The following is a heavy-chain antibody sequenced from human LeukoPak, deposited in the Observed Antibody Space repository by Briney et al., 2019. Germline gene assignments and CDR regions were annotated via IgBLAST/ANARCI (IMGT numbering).Heavy chain of an antibody. Sequence: GGSLRLSCAASGNYWMHWVRQVPGKGLVWVSHINSDGSWTSYADSVKGRFTISKDNAKNTVYLQMNSLRAEDTAVYYCARDRRHAFDIWGQGTMVTVSS. CDR3: ARDRRHAFDI. CDR2: INSDGSWT. CDR1: GNYW. V-gene: IGHV3-74*01. J-gene: IGHJ3*02.